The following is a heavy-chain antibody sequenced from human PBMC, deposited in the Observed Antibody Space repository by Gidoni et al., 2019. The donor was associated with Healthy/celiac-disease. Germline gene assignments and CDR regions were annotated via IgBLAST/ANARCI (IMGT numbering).Heavy chain of an antibody. CDR1: GFTFSNDW. V-gene: IGHV3-15*01. CDR3: TTVRGRGATLLDY. Sequence: EVQLVESGGGLVKPGVSLRLSCAASGFTFSNDWMSWVRQAPGQGLEWVGRIKSKTDGGTTDYAAPGKGRFTIERDDSKNTLYRQMNSLKTEDTAVYYCTTVRGRGATLLDYWGQGTLVTVSS. CDR2: IKSKTDGGTT. D-gene: IGHD1-26*01. J-gene: IGHJ4*02.